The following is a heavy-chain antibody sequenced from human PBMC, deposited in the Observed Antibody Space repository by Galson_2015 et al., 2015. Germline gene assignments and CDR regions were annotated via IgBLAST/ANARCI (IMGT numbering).Heavy chain of an antibody. CDR3: AKAGWFGELLPMGY. V-gene: IGHV3-23*01. CDR1: GFTFSSYS. D-gene: IGHD3-10*01. Sequence: SLRLSCAASGFTFSSYSMSWVRQAPGKGLKWVSAISGSGGSTYYADSVKGRFTISRDNSKNTLYLQMNSLRAEDTAVYYCAKAGWFGELLPMGYWGQGTLVTVSS. J-gene: IGHJ4*02. CDR2: ISGSGGST.